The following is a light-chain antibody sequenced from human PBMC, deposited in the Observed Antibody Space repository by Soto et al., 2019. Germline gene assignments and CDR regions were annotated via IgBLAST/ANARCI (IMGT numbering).Light chain of an antibody. V-gene: IGLV2-14*01. CDR2: DVS. CDR1: SSDVGGYDY. Sequence: QSALTQPASVSGSPGQSITISCTGTSSDVGGYDYVSWYQQHPGKAPKLMIYDVSNRPSGVSNRFSGSKSGNTASLTISGLQAEEEADYYCSSYTSSSNVFGTGTKVXXL. J-gene: IGLJ1*01. CDR3: SSYTSSSNV.